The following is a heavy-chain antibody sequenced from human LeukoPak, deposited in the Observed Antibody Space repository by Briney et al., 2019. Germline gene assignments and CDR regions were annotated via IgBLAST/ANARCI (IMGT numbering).Heavy chain of an antibody. Sequence: GGSLRLSCAASRFTFSSYAMSWVRQAPGKGLEWVSGSTDYADSVKGRFTISRDNAKNSLYLQMNSLRAEDTAVYYFAREGYSPRDGYNFNFDYWGQGTLVTVSS. J-gene: IGHJ4*02. CDR1: RFTFSSYA. CDR3: AREGYSPRDGYNFNFDY. D-gene: IGHD5-24*01. V-gene: IGHV3-69-1*01. CDR2: GST.